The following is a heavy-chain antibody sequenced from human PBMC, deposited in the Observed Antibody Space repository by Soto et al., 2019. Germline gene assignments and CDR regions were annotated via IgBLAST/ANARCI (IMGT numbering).Heavy chain of an antibody. Sequence: PXGSLRLSCAASGVTFSSYSMDWVRQAPGKGLEWVSSISSSSSYIYYADSVKGRFTISRDNAKNSLYLQMNSLRAEDTAVYYCARDVTMVRGVISPLDYWGQRTLVTVSS. CDR2: ISSSSSYI. CDR1: GVTFSSYS. D-gene: IGHD3-10*01. J-gene: IGHJ4*02. CDR3: ARDVTMVRGVISPLDY. V-gene: IGHV3-21*01.